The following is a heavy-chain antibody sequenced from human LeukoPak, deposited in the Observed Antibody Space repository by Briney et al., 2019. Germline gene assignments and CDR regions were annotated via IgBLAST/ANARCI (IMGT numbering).Heavy chain of an antibody. Sequence: GGSLRHSCSASVFTFSSYCLSWFRQPPSKGRQGVANIKQDGSEQYYVDSATGRFTISRATAKNSLSLQMNSLRAEDTDVYSCARTARLLAAASTNPRDCWGQGTLVTVSS. J-gene: IGHJ4*02. CDR2: IKQDGSEQ. D-gene: IGHD6-13*01. CDR1: VFTFSSYC. V-gene: IGHV3-7*01. CDR3: ARTARLLAAASTNPRDC.